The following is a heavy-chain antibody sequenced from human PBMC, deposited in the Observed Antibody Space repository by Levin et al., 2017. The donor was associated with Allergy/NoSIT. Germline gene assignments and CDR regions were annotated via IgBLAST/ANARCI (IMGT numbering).Heavy chain of an antibody. CDR3: ATQFQW. CDR2: ITSKTDGAAT. CDR1: RFYLSNAW. D-gene: IGHD6-19*01. V-gene: IGHV3-15*01. Sequence: GESLKISCAASRFYLSNAWMNWVRQAPGKGLEWIGRITSKTDGAATDYAAPLKGRFTISRDDSTNTLYLEMNSLKVEDTALYFCATQFQWWGQGTLVTVSS. J-gene: IGHJ4*02.